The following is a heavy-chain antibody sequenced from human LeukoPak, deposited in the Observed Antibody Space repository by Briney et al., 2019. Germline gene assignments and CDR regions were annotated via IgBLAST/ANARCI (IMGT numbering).Heavy chain of an antibody. CDR2: IYPGDSDT. Sequence: GESLKISCKASGYIFTSYWIGWVRQMPGKRLAWMGIIYPGDSDTRYSPSFQGQVTISADKSISTAYLQWSSLKASDTAMYYCARSGKYDSSGYYSGYYYGMDVWGQGTTVTASS. D-gene: IGHD3-22*01. J-gene: IGHJ6*02. CDR1: GYIFTSYW. CDR3: ARSGKYDSSGYYSGYYYGMDV. V-gene: IGHV5-51*01.